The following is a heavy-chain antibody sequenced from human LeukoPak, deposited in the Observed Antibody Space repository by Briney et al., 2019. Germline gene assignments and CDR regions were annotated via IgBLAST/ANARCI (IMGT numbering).Heavy chain of an antibody. D-gene: IGHD6-13*01. J-gene: IGHJ4*02. CDR3: ARDPGIAAPSL. V-gene: IGHV1-69*04. Sequence: GASVKVSCKASGYTFTSYGISWVRQAPGQGLEWMGRIIPILGIANYAQKFQGRVTITADKSTSTAYMELSSLRSEDTAVYYCARDPGIAAPSLWGQGTLVTVSS. CDR1: GYTFTSYG. CDR2: IIPILGIA.